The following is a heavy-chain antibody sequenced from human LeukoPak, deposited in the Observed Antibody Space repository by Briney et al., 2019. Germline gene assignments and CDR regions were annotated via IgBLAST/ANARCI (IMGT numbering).Heavy chain of an antibody. V-gene: IGHV3-64*01. CDR3: ARDHGYSSGWAYYFDY. D-gene: IGHD6-19*01. Sequence: GGSLRLSCAASGFTFSSYAMHWVRQAPGKGLEYVSAISSNGGSTYYANSVKGRFTISRDNSKNTLYLQMGSLRAEDMAVYYCARDHGYSSGWAYYFDYWGQGTLVTVSS. CDR1: GFTFSSYA. J-gene: IGHJ4*02. CDR2: ISSNGGST.